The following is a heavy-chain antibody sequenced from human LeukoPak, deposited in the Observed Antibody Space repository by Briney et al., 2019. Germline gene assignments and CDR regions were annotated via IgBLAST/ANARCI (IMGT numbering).Heavy chain of an antibody. CDR2: VYPGDSDT. Sequence: GDSLQISCKASGSDFSNHWIAWVRRLPGKGLEWMGFVYPGDSDTRYSPSFQGQVTISADKSTSTAYLEWSSLKASDSAMYYCARRADSSGMDVWGLGTTVTVSS. J-gene: IGHJ6*02. CDR3: ARRADSSGMDV. CDR1: GSDFSNHW. V-gene: IGHV5-51*01.